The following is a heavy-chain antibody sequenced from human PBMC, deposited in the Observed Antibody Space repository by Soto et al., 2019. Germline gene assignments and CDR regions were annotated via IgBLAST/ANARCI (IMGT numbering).Heavy chain of an antibody. CDR1: GDTFSFYT. J-gene: IGHJ4*02. CDR3: ATTYGSGYRAFDY. Sequence: QVQLVQSGAEVKKPGSSVKVSCKASGDTFSFYTINWVRQAPGLGLEWMGRVNPILSMSNYAQKFQGRVTMAAAKDASTAYMERRSLRSEDAAFYYCATTYGSGYRAFDYWGQGALVTVSS. D-gene: IGHD3-10*01. V-gene: IGHV1-69*02. CDR2: VNPILSMS.